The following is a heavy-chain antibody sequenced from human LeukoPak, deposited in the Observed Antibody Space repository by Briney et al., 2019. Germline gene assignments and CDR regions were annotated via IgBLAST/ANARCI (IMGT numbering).Heavy chain of an antibody. Sequence: AEPLSLTCAASGGSISSYYWSWIRQPPGKGLERIGYIYYSATTNYTHSRKSRVTISVDTSKYQFSLKLSSVTAADTAVYYCARDCFGSGWSEDDFDIWGQGTMVTVSS. V-gene: IGHV4-59*01. CDR3: ARDCFGSGWSEDDFDI. CDR2: IYYSATT. CDR1: GGSISSYY. D-gene: IGHD6-19*01. J-gene: IGHJ3*02.